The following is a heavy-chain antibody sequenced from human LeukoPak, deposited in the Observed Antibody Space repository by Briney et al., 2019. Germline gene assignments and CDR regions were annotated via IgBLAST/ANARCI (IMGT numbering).Heavy chain of an antibody. Sequence: ASVKVSCKASGYTFTSYAMNWVRQAPGQGLEWMGWINPNSGGTYSAQKFQGRVSMTSDTSISTAYMELSRLRSDDTAVYYCARDLYGGTSATFDNWGQGTLVTISS. CDR2: INPNSGGT. CDR1: GYTFTSYA. J-gene: IGHJ5*02. CDR3: ARDLYGGTSATFDN. D-gene: IGHD4-23*01. V-gene: IGHV1-2*02.